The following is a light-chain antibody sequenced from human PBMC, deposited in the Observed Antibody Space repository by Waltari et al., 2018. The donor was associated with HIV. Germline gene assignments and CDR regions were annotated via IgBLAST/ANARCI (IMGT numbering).Light chain of an antibody. V-gene: IGLV2-11*01. CDR1: SSDVGGSNY. CDR3: CSYADNYPVV. J-gene: IGLJ2*01. Sequence: QSALTQPRPVSGSPGQSVTISCTGTSSDVGGSNYVSWYQQHPGKAPKFMIYDVNKRPSGVPDRFSGSKSGNTASLTISGLQAEDEADYYCCSYADNYPVVFGGGTKLTVL. CDR2: DVN.